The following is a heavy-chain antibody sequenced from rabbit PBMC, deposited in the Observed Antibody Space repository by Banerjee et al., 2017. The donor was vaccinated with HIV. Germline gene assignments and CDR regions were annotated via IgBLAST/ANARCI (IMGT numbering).Heavy chain of an antibody. D-gene: IGHD4-1*01. Sequence: EESGGDLVKPGASLTLTCTASGIDFSSSYYICWVRQAPGKGLEYIGCIYAGSRDTTYYASWAKGRFTISKTSSTTVTLQMTSLTAADTATYFCARDLAGVIGWNFNLWGPGTLVTVS. CDR3: ARDLAGVIGWNFNL. CDR2: IYAGSRDTT. J-gene: IGHJ4*01. CDR1: GIDFSSSYY. V-gene: IGHV1S40*01.